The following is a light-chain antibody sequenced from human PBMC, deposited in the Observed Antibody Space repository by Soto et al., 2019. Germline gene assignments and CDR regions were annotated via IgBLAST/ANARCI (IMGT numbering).Light chain of an antibody. CDR1: SSDVGDYNY. CDR3: CSYAGTYTFV. J-gene: IGLJ1*01. CDR2: DVS. Sequence: QSALTQPRSVSGSPGQSVTISCTGTSSDVGDYNYVSWYQQHPGKAPKLVISDVSKRPSGVPDRFSGSKSGNTASLTISWLQAEDEADYYCCSYAGTYTFVFGTGTKLTFL. V-gene: IGLV2-11*01.